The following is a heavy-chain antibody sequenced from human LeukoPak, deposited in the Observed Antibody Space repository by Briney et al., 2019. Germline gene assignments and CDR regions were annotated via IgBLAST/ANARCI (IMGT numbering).Heavy chain of an antibody. D-gene: IGHD2-2*01. CDR2: INPNSGGA. Sequence: ASVKVSCKASGYTFTGYYMHWVRQAPGQGLEWMGWINPNSGGANYAQKFQGRVTMTRDTSISTAYMELSRLRSDDTAVYYCARGSRVVVPAAHTGMDVWGKGTTVTVSS. CDR1: GYTFTGYY. J-gene: IGHJ6*04. CDR3: ARGSRVVVPAAHTGMDV. V-gene: IGHV1-2*02.